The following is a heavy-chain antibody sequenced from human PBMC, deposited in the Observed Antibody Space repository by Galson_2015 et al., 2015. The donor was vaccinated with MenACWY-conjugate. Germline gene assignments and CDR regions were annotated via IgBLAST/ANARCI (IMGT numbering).Heavy chain of an antibody. D-gene: IGHD2-21*02. V-gene: IGHV1-2*04. CDR3: ARQAWKGDHFDN. CDR1: GYSFTDYY. CDR2: INPNSGDT. J-gene: IGHJ4*02. Sequence: SVKVSCKASGYSFTDYYIHWVRQAPGQGFEWMGWINPNSGDTNYARKFQGWVTMTRDTSIVTAYMDLSRLTSGDTAVYYCARQAWKGDHFDNWGQGTLVTVSS.